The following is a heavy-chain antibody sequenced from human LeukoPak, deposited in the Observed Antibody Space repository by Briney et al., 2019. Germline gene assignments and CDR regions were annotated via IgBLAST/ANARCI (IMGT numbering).Heavy chain of an antibody. J-gene: IGHJ3*02. V-gene: IGHV3-7*01. CDR1: GFTFSSYW. CDR3: AREMTDYYDYVWGSYSDAFDS. D-gene: IGHD3-16*01. Sequence: PGGSLRLSCAASGFTFSSYWMSWVRQAPGKGLEWVANIKQDGSEKYYVDSVKGRFTISRDNAKNSLYLQMNSLRAEDTAVYYCAREMTDYYDYVWGSYSDAFDSWGQGTMVTVSA. CDR2: IKQDGSEK.